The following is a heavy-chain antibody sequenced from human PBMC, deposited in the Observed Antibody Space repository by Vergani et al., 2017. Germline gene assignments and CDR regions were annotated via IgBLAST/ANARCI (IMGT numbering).Heavy chain of an antibody. CDR3: ARSQPYDSSGYYPGWFDP. Sequence: QLQLQESGSGLVKPSQTLSLNCAASGGSISSGAFSWGWIRQPPGRGLQWIGHIFQSGSPDYNASLKSRVNISLDKSKNHFSLSLSSVTAADTAVYYCARSQPYDSSGYYPGWFDPWGQGTLVTVSS. CDR1: GGSISSGAFS. D-gene: IGHD3-22*01. J-gene: IGHJ5*02. V-gene: IGHV4-30-2*01. CDR2: IFQSGSP.